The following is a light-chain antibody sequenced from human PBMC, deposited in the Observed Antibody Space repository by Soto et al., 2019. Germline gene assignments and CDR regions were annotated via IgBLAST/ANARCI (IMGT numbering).Light chain of an antibody. Sequence: DVVMTQTPLSLSVAPGQPASISCKSSESLLHSDGKTYLYWYLQKTGQPPHLLIYELSNRFSGVTDKFSGSGSGTDFTLKISRVEDEEVGVYYCMQSIQVPITFGQGTRLEIK. CDR2: ELS. CDR3: MQSIQVPIT. V-gene: IGKV2D-29*01. J-gene: IGKJ5*01. CDR1: ESLLHSDGKTY.